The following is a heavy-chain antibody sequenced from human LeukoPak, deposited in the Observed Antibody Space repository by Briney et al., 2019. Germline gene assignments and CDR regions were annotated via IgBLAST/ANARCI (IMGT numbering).Heavy chain of an antibody. CDR2: ISAYNGNT. CDR3: ASGSLWFGELLYYGMDV. V-gene: IGHV1-18*04. J-gene: IGHJ6*02. CDR1: GYTFTGYY. D-gene: IGHD3-10*01. Sequence: ASVKVSCKASGYTFTGYYMHWVRQAPGQGLEWMGWISAYNGNTNYAQKLQGRVTMTTDTSTGTAYMELRSLRSDDTAVYYCASGSLWFGELLYYGMDVWGQGTTVTVSS.